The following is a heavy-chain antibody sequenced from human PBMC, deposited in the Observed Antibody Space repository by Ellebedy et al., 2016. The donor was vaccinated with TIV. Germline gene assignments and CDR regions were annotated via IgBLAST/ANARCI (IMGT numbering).Heavy chain of an antibody. CDR3: ARDLTGYSMDY. J-gene: IGHJ4*02. CDR2: INSGSSAK. D-gene: IGHD3-9*01. Sequence: GESLKISXAASGFSFSSYAMDWVRQTPGKGLEWVSYINSGSSAKYYADSVLGRFTISRDDAKSSLYLQLNSLRAEDTAVYYCARDLTGYSMDYWGQGTLVTVSS. CDR1: GFSFSSYA. V-gene: IGHV3-48*04.